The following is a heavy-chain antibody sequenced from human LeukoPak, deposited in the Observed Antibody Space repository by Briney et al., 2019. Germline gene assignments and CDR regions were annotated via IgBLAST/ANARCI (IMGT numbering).Heavy chain of an antibody. Sequence: AASVKVSCKASGYTFTSYDINWVRQATGQGLEWMGWMNPNSGNTGYAQKFQGRVTMTRNTSISTAYMELSSLRSEDTAVYYCARGPLLRDFWSFGVNYYYMDVWGKGTTVTVSS. V-gene: IGHV1-8*01. CDR1: GYTFTSYD. J-gene: IGHJ6*03. D-gene: IGHD3-3*01. CDR2: MNPNSGNT. CDR3: ARGPLLRDFWSFGVNYYYMDV.